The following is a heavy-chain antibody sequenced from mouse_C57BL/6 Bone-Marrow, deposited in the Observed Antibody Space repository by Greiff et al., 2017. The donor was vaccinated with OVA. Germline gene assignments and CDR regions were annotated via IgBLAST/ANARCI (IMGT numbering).Heavy chain of an antibody. CDR3: TRSGDYDNWYFDV. CDR1: GYTFTDYE. CDR2: IDPETGGT. V-gene: IGHV1-15*01. J-gene: IGHJ1*03. D-gene: IGHD2-4*01. Sequence: QVQLKQSGAELVRPGASVTLSCKASGYTFTDYEMHWVKQTPVHGLEWIGAIDPETGGTAYNQKFKGKAILTADKSSSTAYMELRSLTSEDSAVYYCTRSGDYDNWYFDVWGTGTTVTVSS.